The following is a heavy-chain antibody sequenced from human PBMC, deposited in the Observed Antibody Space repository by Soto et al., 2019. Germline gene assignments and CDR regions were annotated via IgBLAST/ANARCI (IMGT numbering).Heavy chain of an antibody. CDR3: ATSGGGLIAVASPYYYYMDV. V-gene: IGHV3-7*01. Sequence: GGSLRLSCAASGFTFSSYWMSWVRQAPGKGLEWVANIKQDGSEKYYVDSVKGRFTISRDNAKNSLYLQMNSLRAEDTAVYYCATSGGGLIAVASPYYYYMDVWGKGTTVTVSS. CDR1: GFTFSSYW. J-gene: IGHJ6*03. CDR2: IKQDGSEK. D-gene: IGHD6-19*01.